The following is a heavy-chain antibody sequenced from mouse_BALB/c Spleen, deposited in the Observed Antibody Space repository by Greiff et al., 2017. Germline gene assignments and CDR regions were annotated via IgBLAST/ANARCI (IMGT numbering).Heavy chain of an antibody. CDR2: ISYDGST. CDR1: GYSITSCYF. Sequence: DVQLQESGPGLVKPSPSLSLSCSVTGYSITSCYFWCLIRQLPGNLLGLMGNISYDGSTNYNPSFKRRTTITHDTSKNQFFLQLNSVTAEDTATYCCTRDGYYGCAMDYWGQGTSVTVSS. CDR3: TRDGYYGCAMDY. J-gene: IGHJ4*01. D-gene: IGHD1-1*01. V-gene: IGHV3-6*02.